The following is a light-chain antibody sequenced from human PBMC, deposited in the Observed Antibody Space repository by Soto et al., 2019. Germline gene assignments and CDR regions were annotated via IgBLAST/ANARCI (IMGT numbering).Light chain of an antibody. CDR2: EDS. CDR1: IRDIETYNL. CDR3: CSFAGRNTFV. Sequence: QSALTQPASVSGSPGQSITISCTGTIRDIETYNLVSWYQQYPGKAPKLLIYEDSKRPSGVSDRFSGSKSVNTASLTIYGLQAEDEADYHCCSFAGRNTFVFGAGTKLTVL. V-gene: IGLV2-23*01. J-gene: IGLJ1*01.